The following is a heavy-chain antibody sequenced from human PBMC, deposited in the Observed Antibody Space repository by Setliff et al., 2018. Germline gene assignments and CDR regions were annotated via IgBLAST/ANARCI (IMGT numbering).Heavy chain of an antibody. Sequence: SLRLSCAASGFTFSNAWMSWVRQAPGKGLEWVGRIKSKTDGGTTEYAASVKGRFTISRDDSKSIAYLQMNSLKTEDTAVYYCTREASVDFWSGYPYYYYMDVWGKGTTVTVSS. CDR1: GFTFSNAW. V-gene: IGHV3-15*01. CDR2: IKSKTDGGTT. CDR3: TREASVDFWSGYPYYYYMDV. J-gene: IGHJ6*03. D-gene: IGHD3-3*01.